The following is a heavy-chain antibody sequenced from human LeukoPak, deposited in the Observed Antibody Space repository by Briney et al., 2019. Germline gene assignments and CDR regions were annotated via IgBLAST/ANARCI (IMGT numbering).Heavy chain of an antibody. CDR3: ASSSSSNQYYYYGMDV. CDR2: IYSGGST. V-gene: IGHV3-53*01. Sequence: GGSLRLSCAASGFTVSSNYMSWVRQAPGKGLEWVSVIYSGGSTYYADSVKGRFTISRDNSKNTLYLQMNSLRAEDTAVYYCASSSSSNQYYYYGMDVWGRGTTVTVSS. J-gene: IGHJ6*02. D-gene: IGHD6-13*01. CDR1: GFTVSSNY.